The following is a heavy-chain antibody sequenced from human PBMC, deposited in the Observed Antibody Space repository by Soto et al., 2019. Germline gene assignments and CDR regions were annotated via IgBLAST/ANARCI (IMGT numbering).Heavy chain of an antibody. CDR3: TKGDPRFFDY. CDR1: GFTFDDYA. Sequence: GGSLRLSCAASGFTFDDYAMHWVRQAPGKGLEWVSGISWNSGNIGYADSVKGRFTISRDNAKNSLYLQMNSLRPEDTALYYCTKGDPRFFDYWGQGTLVTVSS. J-gene: IGHJ4*02. CDR2: ISWNSGNI. V-gene: IGHV3-9*01.